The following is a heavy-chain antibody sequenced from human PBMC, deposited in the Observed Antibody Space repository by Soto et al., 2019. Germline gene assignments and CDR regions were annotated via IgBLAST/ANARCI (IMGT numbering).Heavy chain of an antibody. D-gene: IGHD3-10*01. CDR3: AKGSYYYGPGSENYSYMDV. J-gene: IGHJ6*03. CDR2: ISGSGGST. V-gene: IGHV3-23*01. Sequence: GGSLRLSCAASGFTFSSYAMSWVRQAPGKGLEWVSAISGSGGSTYYADSVKGRFTISRDNSKNTLYLQMNSLRAEDTAVYYCAKGSYYYGPGSENYSYMDVWGKGTTVTVSS. CDR1: GFTFSSYA.